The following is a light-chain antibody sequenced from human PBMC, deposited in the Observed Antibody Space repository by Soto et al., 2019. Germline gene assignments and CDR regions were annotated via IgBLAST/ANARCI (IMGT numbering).Light chain of an antibody. J-gene: IGLJ3*02. Sequence: QTVVTQEPSFSVSPGGTVTLTCGLSSDSVSTSYYPSWYQQTPGQAPRTLIYSTNTRSSGVPDRFSGSILGNKAALTITGAQADDESDYYCVLYMGGGIHWLFGGGTKLTVL. V-gene: IGLV8-61*01. CDR3: VLYMGGGIHWL. CDR2: STN. CDR1: SDSVSTSYY.